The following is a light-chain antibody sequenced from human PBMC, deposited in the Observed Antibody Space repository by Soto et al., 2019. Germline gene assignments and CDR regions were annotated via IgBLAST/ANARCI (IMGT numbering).Light chain of an antibody. CDR2: DNN. Sequence: QSVLTQPPSVSAAPGQKVTISCSGRSSNIGNNYVSWYQQLPGTAPKLLISDNNKRPSGIPDRFSGSKSGTSATLGITGLQTGDEADYYCGTWDSSLSLVVFGGGTKLTVL. J-gene: IGLJ2*01. CDR3: GTWDSSLSLVV. V-gene: IGLV1-51*01. CDR1: SSNIGNNY.